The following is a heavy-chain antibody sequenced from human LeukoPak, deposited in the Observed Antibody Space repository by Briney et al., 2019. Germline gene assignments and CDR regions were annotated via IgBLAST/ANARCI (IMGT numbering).Heavy chain of an antibody. CDR3: AKDQLGDDYGGNQLIFDY. CDR2: IYSGGST. Sequence: GGSLRLSCAASGFTVSSNYMSWVRQAPGKGLEWVSVIYSGGSTYYADSVKARFTISRDNSKHTLYLQMNSLRAEDTAVYYCAKDQLGDDYGGNQLIFDYWGQGNLVTVSS. CDR1: GFTVSSNY. V-gene: IGHV3-53*01. D-gene: IGHD4-23*01. J-gene: IGHJ4*02.